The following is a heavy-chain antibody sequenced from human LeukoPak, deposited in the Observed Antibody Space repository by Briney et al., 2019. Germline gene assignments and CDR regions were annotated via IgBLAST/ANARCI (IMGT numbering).Heavy chain of an antibody. CDR3: ARAVASNWFDP. CDR2: IKEDGSEK. Sequence: GGSLRLSYAASGFTFSRYWMSWVRQAPGKGLEWVANIKEDGSEKYYVDSVKGRLTISRDNAKNSLYLQMNSLRAEDTAVYYCARAVASNWFDPWGQGTLVTVSS. CDR1: GFTFSRYW. J-gene: IGHJ5*02. D-gene: IGHD2-15*01. V-gene: IGHV3-7*04.